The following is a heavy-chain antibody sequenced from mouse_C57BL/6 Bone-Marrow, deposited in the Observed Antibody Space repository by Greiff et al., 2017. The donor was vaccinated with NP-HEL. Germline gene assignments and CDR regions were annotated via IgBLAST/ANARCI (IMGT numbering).Heavy chain of an antibody. CDR2: IYPRSGNT. CDR1: GYTFTSYG. CDR3: ARAGITTVVAKDWYFDV. V-gene: IGHV1-81*01. Sequence: VKLQESGAELARPGASVKLSCKASGYTFTSYGISWVKQRTGQGLEWIGEIYPRSGNTYYNEKFKGKATLTADKSSSTAYMELRSLTSEDSAVYFCARAGITTVVAKDWYFDVWGTGTTVTVSS. J-gene: IGHJ1*03. D-gene: IGHD1-1*01.